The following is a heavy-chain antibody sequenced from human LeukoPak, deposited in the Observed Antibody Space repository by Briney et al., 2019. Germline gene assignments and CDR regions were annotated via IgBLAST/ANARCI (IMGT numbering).Heavy chain of an antibody. CDR1: GFTFSSYS. CDR3: ARAYSSSWPMGLSAFGI. D-gene: IGHD6-13*01. Sequence: GGSLRLSCAASGFTFSSYSMNWVRQAPGKGLEWVSYISSSSSTIYYADSVKGRFTISRDNAKNSLYLQMNSLRAEDTAVYYCARAYSSSWPMGLSAFGIWGQGTMVTVSS. J-gene: IGHJ3*02. CDR2: ISSSSSTI. V-gene: IGHV3-48*01.